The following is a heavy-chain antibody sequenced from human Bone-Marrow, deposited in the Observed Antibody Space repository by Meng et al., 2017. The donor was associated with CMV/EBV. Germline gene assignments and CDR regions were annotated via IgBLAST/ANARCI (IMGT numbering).Heavy chain of an antibody. V-gene: IGHV3-21*01. Sequence: EGSLRLSCAASGFTFSSYSMNWVRQAPGKGLEWVSSISSSSSYIYYADSVKGRFTISRDNAKNSLYLQMNSLRAEDTAVYYWESWPMTTVTKRVSNDHWGQGILVTVSS. J-gene: IGHJ4*02. D-gene: IGHD4-17*01. CDR1: GFTFSSYS. CDR2: ISSSSSYI. CDR3: ESWPMTTVTKRVSNDH.